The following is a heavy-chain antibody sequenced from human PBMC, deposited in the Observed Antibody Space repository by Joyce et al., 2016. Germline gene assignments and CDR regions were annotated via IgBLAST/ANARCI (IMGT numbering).Heavy chain of an antibody. V-gene: IGHV3-53*01. Sequence: EVQLVESGGGLIQPGGSLRLSCAASGFTVSSNYMSWVRQTPGKGLEWVSVIYSVDTTYDADSVKGRFTISRDNSKNTLYLQMNSLGAEDTSVYYCAREGRLRGFIYGPEVYWGQGTLVTVSS. D-gene: IGHD5-18*01. CDR1: GFTVSSNY. CDR2: IYSVDTT. J-gene: IGHJ4*02. CDR3: AREGRLRGFIYGPEVY.